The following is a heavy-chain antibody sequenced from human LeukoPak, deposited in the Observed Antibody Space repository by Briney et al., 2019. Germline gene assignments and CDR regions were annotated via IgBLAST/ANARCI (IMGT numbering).Heavy chain of an antibody. Sequence: ASVKVSCKAFGYTFTSNYMHWVRQAPGQGPEWMGVISPSGGSTTYAQKFQGRVTLTRDMSTSTDYLELSSLRSEDTAVYYCGCAPREGGYYYYMDVWGKGTTVTISS. CDR3: GCAPREGGYYYYMDV. CDR1: GYTFTSNY. CDR2: ISPSGGST. D-gene: IGHD1-26*01. J-gene: IGHJ6*03. V-gene: IGHV1-46*01.